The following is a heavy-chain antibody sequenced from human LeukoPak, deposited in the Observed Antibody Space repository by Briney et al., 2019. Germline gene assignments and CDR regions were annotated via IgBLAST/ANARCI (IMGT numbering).Heavy chain of an antibody. CDR3: ARQTGESTNFDN. J-gene: IGHJ4*02. Sequence: WVSAIYSGGTTYYADSVKGRFTISRDNSKNMLYLQMNSLRAEDTAVYHCARQTGESTNFDNWGQGTLVTVSS. D-gene: IGHD2-2*01. CDR2: IYSGGTT. V-gene: IGHV3-53*01.